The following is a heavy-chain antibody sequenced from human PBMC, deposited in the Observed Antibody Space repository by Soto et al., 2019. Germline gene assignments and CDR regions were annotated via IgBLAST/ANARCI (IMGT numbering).Heavy chain of an antibody. CDR3: AREGGYCSGGSCYLFNYYYGMDV. CDR1: GDSVSSNSAA. D-gene: IGHD2-15*01. CDR2: TYYRSKWYN. V-gene: IGHV6-1*01. J-gene: IGHJ6*02. Sequence: SQTLSLTCAISGDSVSSNSAAWNCIIHSPSRCLEWLGRTYYRSKWYNDYAVSVKSRITINPDTSKNQFSLQLNSVTPEDTAVYYCAREGGYCSGGSCYLFNYYYGMDVWGQGTTVTVSS.